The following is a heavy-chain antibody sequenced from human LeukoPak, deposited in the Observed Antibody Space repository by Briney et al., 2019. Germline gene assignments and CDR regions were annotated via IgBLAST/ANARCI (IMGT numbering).Heavy chain of an antibody. V-gene: IGHV3-7*01. Sequence: GGSLRLSCAASGFTFSSYWMSWVRQAPGKGLEWVANIKQDGSEKYYVDSVKGRFTISRDNTKNSLYLQMNSLRAEDTAVYYCARDPRIQLWFEFDYWGQGTLVTVSS. CDR3: ARDPRIQLWFEFDY. D-gene: IGHD5-18*01. CDR1: GFTFSSYW. CDR2: IKQDGSEK. J-gene: IGHJ4*02.